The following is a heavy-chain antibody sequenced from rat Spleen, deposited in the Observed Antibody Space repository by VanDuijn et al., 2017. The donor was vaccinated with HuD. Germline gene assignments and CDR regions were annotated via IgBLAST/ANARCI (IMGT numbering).Heavy chain of an antibody. J-gene: IGHJ4*01. CDR2: ISYDGYIT. D-gene: IGHD1-4*01. CDR3: ARHGLPGYGVMDA. V-gene: IGHV5-29*01. CDR1: GLTFNYYG. Sequence: EVQLVESGGDLVQPGRSLTLSCAASGLTFNYYGMAWVRQAPTKGLEWVAIISYDGYITYYRDSVKGRFTISRDNAKSTLYLQMDSLRSEDTATYYCARHGLPGYGVMDAWGQGASVTVSS.